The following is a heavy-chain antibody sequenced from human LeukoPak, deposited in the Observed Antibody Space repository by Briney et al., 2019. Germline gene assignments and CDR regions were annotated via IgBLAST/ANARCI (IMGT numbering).Heavy chain of an antibody. D-gene: IGHD2-21*01. Sequence: SETLSLTCAVFGGSISSSYWWTWVRHPPGKGLELIGEIYHSGSTHYNPSLKSRVTLSIDKSKSQFSLELSSVTAADTAVYYCARGIRDLIPYYYYGMDVWGQGTTVTVSS. CDR1: GGSISSSYW. J-gene: IGHJ6*02. CDR2: IYHSGST. CDR3: ARGIRDLIPYYYYGMDV. V-gene: IGHV4-4*02.